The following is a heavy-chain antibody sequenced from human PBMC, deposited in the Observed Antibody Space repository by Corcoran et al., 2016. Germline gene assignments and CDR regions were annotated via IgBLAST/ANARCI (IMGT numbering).Heavy chain of an antibody. V-gene: IGHV3-48*04. CDR2: ISSSGTPI. CDR1: GLTVSTYS. CDR3: ARDHPRLDTFMGHY. D-gene: IGHD5-18*01. J-gene: IGHJ4*02. Sequence: EVQLVESGGGLIQPGGSLRLSCAVSGLTVSTYSLNWVRQAPGKGLGWVAYISSSGTPIYYADSVKGRFTISRANAKNALYLQRNSLRVEDAAVYYCARDHPRLDTFMGHYWGQGTLVTVSS.